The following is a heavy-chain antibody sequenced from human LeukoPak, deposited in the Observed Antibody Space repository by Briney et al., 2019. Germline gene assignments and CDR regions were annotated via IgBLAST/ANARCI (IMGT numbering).Heavy chain of an antibody. CDR3: ARDVGYYYDSSGYYYVTPYYFDY. J-gene: IGHJ4*02. CDR1: GGTFSSYA. CDR2: IIPIFGTA. V-gene: IGHV1-69*05. Sequence: ASVKVSCTASGGTFSSYAISWVRQAPGQGLEWMGGIIPIFGTANYAQKFQGKVTITTDESTSTAYMELSSLRSEDTAVYYCARDVGYYYDSSGYYYVTPYYFDYWGQGTLVTVSS. D-gene: IGHD3-22*01.